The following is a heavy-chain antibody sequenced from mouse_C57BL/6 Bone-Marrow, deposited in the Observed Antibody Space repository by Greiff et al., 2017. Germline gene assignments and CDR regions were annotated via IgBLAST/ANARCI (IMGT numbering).Heavy chain of an antibody. CDR2: IYPGNGDT. CDR3: ARGGYDAWFAY. Sequence: QVQLQQSGPELVKPGASVKISCKAFCSAFSSSWLNWVKERPGKGLEGIGRIYPGNGDTNYNGKFKGKATLTADKSSSTAYMQLSSLTSEDSAVYFCARGGYDAWFAYWGQGTLVTVSA. CDR1: CSAFSSSW. J-gene: IGHJ3*01. D-gene: IGHD2-2*01. V-gene: IGHV1-82*01.